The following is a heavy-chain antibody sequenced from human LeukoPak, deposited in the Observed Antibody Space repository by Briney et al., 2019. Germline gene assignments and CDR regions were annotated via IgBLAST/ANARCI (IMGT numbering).Heavy chain of an antibody. Sequence: ASVKDSCKPSGYTFTAYYVHWMRQAPGRGLEWMGRIDPSTAGTNFAQKFQGRVSMTRDTSINTAYLELSRLRSDDTAVYYCARRGYCSGGSCSDWFDSWGQGTLVTVSS. D-gene: IGHD2-15*01. J-gene: IGHJ5*01. V-gene: IGHV1-2*06. CDR3: ARRGYCSGGSCSDWFDS. CDR1: GYTFTAYY. CDR2: IDPSTAGT.